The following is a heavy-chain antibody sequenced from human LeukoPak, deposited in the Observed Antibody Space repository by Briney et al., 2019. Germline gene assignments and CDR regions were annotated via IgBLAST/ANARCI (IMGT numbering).Heavy chain of an antibody. CDR2: IKQDGSGK. CDR1: GFTFSSYW. CDR3: ARGSRYYDDSSGLNFDY. D-gene: IGHD3-22*01. J-gene: IGHJ4*02. V-gene: IGHV3-7*01. Sequence: GGSLRLSCAASGFTFSSYWMSWVRQAPGKGLEWVGNIKQDGSGKYYVDSVKGRFTISRDNAKKSLHLQMNSLSGEHTAVYYCARGSRYYDDSSGLNFDYWGEGTLVTVSS.